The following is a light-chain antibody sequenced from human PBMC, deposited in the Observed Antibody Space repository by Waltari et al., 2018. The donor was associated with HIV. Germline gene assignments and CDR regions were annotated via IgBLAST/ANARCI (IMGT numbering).Light chain of an antibody. Sequence: QSALTQPASVSGSPGQSVTISCTGTDRDVGAYAFVSWYQQYPGRAPKLIIFEVTNRPSGNTASLTISGLQADDEADYFCSSYRSINILVFGGGTKLTV. CDR3: SSYRSINILV. CDR2: EVT. V-gene: IGLV2-14*03. CDR1: DRDVGAYAF. J-gene: IGLJ3*02.